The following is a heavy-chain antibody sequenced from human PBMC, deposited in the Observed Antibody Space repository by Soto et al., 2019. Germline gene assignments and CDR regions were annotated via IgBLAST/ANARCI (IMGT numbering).Heavy chain of an antibody. D-gene: IGHD2-8*02. CDR1: GSTVRPYG. V-gene: IGHV3-30*03. CDR3: TGEGASGY. J-gene: IGHJ4*02. Sequence: QVQLVESGGGVVQPGRSLRLSWAASGSTVRPYGMHGVRQAPAKGLEWVSVISRDGGTKYYADSVKGRFPISRDNSRNTLFLEMNSLRGDDMAGYYCTGEGASGYWGQGTLVTVSS. CDR2: ISRDGGTK.